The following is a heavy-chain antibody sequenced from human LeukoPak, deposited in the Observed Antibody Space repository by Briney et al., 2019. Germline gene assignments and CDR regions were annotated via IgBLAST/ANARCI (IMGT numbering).Heavy chain of an antibody. CDR3: AGGRPLGSSCYGRYWFDP. J-gene: IGHJ5*02. CDR2: IYTSGST. D-gene: IGHD6-13*01. CDR1: GGSISSYY. V-gene: IGHV4-4*07. Sequence: SETLSLTCTVSGGSISSYYWSWIRQPAGKGLEWIGRIYTSGSTNYNPSLKSRVTMSVDTSKNQFSLKLSSVTAADTAVYYCAGGRPLGSSCYGRYWFDPWGQGTLVTVSS.